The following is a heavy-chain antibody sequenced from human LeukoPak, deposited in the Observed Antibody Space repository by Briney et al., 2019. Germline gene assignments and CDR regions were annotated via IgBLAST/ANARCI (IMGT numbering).Heavy chain of an antibody. CDR3: AKGGKWDVTPFDY. J-gene: IGHJ4*02. Sequence: GGSLRLSCVASGFTFTSYSMNWVRQAPGKGLEWVSTISGGGGSTYYADSVKGRFTISRDNSKNTLYLQVNSLRAEDTAVYYCAKGGKWDVTPFDYWGQGTLVTVSS. CDR1: GFTFTSYS. V-gene: IGHV3-23*01. CDR2: ISGGGGST. D-gene: IGHD1-26*01.